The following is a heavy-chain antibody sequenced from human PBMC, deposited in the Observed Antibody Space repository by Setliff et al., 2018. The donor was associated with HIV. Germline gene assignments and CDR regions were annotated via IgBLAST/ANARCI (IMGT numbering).Heavy chain of an antibody. CDR2: ITHNGSM. Sequence: SETLSLTCAVYGGSISDYNWRWIRQSPGKGLEWIGEITHNGSMNYNLSLKSRVTISVDTSKNQFSLKLNSVTAADTAMYYCARQVGSQYSYWAYYFDSWGQGALVTVSS. J-gene: IGHJ4*02. V-gene: IGHV4-34*01. CDR3: ARQVGSQYSYWAYYFDS. D-gene: IGHD5-18*01. CDR1: GGSISDYN.